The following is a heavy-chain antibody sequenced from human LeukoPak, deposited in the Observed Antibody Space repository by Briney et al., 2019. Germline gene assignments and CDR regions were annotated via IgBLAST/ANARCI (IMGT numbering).Heavy chain of an antibody. CDR2: IKSKTDGRTT. V-gene: IGHV3-15*01. J-gene: IGHJ4*02. CDR3: TTSDY. Sequence: GGSLRLSCAASGFTLSKAWMRWVGQAPGKGLEWVGRIKSKTDGRTTDYAAPVKGRFTISRDDSKNTLYLQINSLKTEDTAVYYCTTSDYWGQGTLVTVSS. CDR1: GFTLSKAW.